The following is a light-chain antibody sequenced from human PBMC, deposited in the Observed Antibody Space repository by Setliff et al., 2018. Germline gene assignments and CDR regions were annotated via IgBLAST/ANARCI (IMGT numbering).Light chain of an antibody. Sequence: QSVLAQPASVSGSPGQSITISCTGTSSDVGAYNYVSWYQQHPRQAPKLMIYDVSKRPSGVSYRFSGSKSGNTASLTISGLQTEDEADYYCNAYTSGSTYVFGTGTKVTVL. CDR1: SSDVGAYNY. CDR3: NAYTSGSTYV. V-gene: IGLV2-14*03. CDR2: DVS. J-gene: IGLJ1*01.